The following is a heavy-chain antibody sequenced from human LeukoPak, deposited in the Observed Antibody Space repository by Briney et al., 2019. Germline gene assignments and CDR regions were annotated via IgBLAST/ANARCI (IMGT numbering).Heavy chain of an antibody. J-gene: IGHJ5*02. D-gene: IGHD4-11*01. CDR1: GGSISSYY. Sequence: SETLSLTCTVSGGSISSYYWSWIRQPPGKGLEWIGYIYYSGSTNYNPSLKSRVTISVDTSKNQFSLKLSSVTAADTAVYYCARGRRTVTTATFNWFDPWGQGTLVTVSS. CDR3: ARGRRTVTTATFNWFDP. CDR2: IYYSGST. V-gene: IGHV4-59*12.